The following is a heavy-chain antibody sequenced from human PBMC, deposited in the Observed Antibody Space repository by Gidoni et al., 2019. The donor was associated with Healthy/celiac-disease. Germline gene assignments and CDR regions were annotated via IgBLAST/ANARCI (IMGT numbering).Heavy chain of an antibody. J-gene: IGHJ1*01. CDR1: GFTFSSYA. CDR3: ARDAKIAGGDFQH. CDR2: ISYDGSNK. D-gene: IGHD6-13*01. V-gene: IGHV3-30-3*01. Sequence: QVQLVESGGGVVQPGRSLRLSCAASGFTFSSYAMHWVRQAPGKGLEWVAVISYDGSNKYYADSVKGRFTISRDNSKNTLYLQMNSLRAEDTAVYYCARDAKIAGGDFQHWGQGTLVTVSS.